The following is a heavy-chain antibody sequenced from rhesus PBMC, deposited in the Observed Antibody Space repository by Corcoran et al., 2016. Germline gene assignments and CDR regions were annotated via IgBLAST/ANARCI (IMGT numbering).Heavy chain of an antibody. CDR3: TREHSNYHDY. D-gene: IGHD4-23*01. CDR1: GYTFTSYY. CDR2: ISPYNANK. J-gene: IGHJ4*01. Sequence: QVQLVQSGSEIKQPGASVKLSCQASGYTFTSYYMPWVRQAPGQGLEWIGLISPYNANKGYAQNFQGRVTITTDTSTSTGYMELSSLRSEDTAVYYCTREHSNYHDYWGQGVLVTVSS. V-gene: IGHV1-180*01.